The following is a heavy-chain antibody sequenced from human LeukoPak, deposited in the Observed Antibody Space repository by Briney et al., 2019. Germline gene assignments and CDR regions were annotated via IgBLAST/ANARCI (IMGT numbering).Heavy chain of an antibody. Sequence: PSVKVSCKASGYSFTSYDINWVRQATGQGLEWMGWMSPNSGNTGYTQKFQGRVTMTRNTSISTAYMELRSLRSEDTAVYYCAKDGYFYYFDYWGQGTLVTVSS. V-gene: IGHV1-8*01. CDR1: GYSFTSYD. J-gene: IGHJ4*02. CDR2: MSPNSGNT. D-gene: IGHD3-9*01. CDR3: AKDGYFYYFDY.